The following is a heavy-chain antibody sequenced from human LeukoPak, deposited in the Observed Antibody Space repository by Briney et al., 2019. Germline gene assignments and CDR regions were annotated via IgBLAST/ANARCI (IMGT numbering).Heavy chain of an antibody. Sequence: SDTLSLTCTVSGCAISGYYWSWIRQPAGKGLEWLGRVYSSGSTKYNPSLESRVTMSVDTSKNQFSLKQNFVTAADTAVYYCARVGSGYDFFDYWGQGTLVTVSS. CDR2: VYSSGST. J-gene: IGHJ4*02. CDR3: ARVGSGYDFFDY. V-gene: IGHV4-4*07. D-gene: IGHD3/OR15-3a*01. CDR1: GCAISGYY.